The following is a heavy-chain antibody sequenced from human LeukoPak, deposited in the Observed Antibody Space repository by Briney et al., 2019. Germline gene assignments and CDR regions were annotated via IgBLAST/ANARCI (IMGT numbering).Heavy chain of an antibody. D-gene: IGHD3-22*01. CDR1: GFTFSSYS. CDR3: ARETRYYDSSGYYYSRWHFNWFDP. CDR2: ISSSSSYI. J-gene: IGHJ5*02. V-gene: IGHV3-21*01. Sequence: PGGSLRLSCAASGFTFSSYSMNWVRQAPGKGLEWVSSISSSSSYIYYADSVKGRFTISRDNAKNSLYLQMNSLRAEDTAVYYCARETRYYDSSGYYYSRWHFNWFDPWGQGTLVTVSS.